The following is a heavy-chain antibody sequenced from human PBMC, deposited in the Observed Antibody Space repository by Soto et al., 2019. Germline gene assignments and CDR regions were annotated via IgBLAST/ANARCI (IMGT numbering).Heavy chain of an antibody. D-gene: IGHD5-12*01. CDR2: ISSSSSTI. Sequence: GGSLRLSCAASGFTFSSYSMNWVRQAPGKGLEWVSYISSSSSTIYYADSVKGRFTISRDNAKNSLYLQMNSLRGEDTAVYYCARGGYSGYENYYGMDVWGQGTTVTVSS. CDR3: ARGGYSGYENYYGMDV. V-gene: IGHV3-48*01. CDR1: GFTFSSYS. J-gene: IGHJ6*02.